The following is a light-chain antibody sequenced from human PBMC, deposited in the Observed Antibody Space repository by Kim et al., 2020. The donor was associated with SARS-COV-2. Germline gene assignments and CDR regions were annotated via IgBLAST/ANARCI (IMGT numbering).Light chain of an antibody. J-gene: IGLJ3*02. CDR1: TSNVGNNF. CDR2: RNH. V-gene: IGLV1-47*01. Sequence: GQSGPISSSGSTSNVGNNFVNWYKQLPGAAPKLLLYRNHERPSGVPDRISGSKSGTSASLAISGLRAEDEADYYCASWDDRLSGPVFGGGTQLTVL. CDR3: ASWDDRLSGPV.